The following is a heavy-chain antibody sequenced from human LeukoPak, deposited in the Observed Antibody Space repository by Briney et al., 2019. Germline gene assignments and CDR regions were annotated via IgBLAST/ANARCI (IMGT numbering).Heavy chain of an antibody. D-gene: IGHD3-10*01. V-gene: IGHV3-48*01. CDR1: GFALTSYS. J-gene: IGHJ4*02. Sequence: GGSLRLSCAASGFALTSYSMNWVRQAPGKGLEWISYLSAAGRTIYYADSVQGRFSISRDTAKNTVSLQMGSLRADDTAVYYCARGGCTYGLDSWGQGVLVVVSS. CDR3: ARGGCTYGLDS. CDR2: LSAAGRTI.